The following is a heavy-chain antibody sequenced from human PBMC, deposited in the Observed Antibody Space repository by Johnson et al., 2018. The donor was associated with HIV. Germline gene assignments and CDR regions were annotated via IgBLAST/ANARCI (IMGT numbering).Heavy chain of an antibody. CDR3: VRDRGTMLLDGAFDI. Sequence: VQLVESGGGLIQPGGSLRLSCAASGFTVSSNYMNWVRQAPGKGLEWVSPISGSDHSTYYADSVRGRFTISRDNSKNTLYLQMNSLRAEDTAVYYCVRDRGTMLLDGAFDIWGQGTMVTVSS. J-gene: IGHJ3*02. CDR2: ISGSDHST. D-gene: IGHD3-10*01. V-gene: IGHV3-66*03. CDR1: GFTVSSNY.